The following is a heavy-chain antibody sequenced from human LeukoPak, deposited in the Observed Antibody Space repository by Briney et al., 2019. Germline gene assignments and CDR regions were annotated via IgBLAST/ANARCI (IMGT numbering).Heavy chain of an antibody. V-gene: IGHV4-59*08. CDR1: GGSIRSYY. D-gene: IGHD3-22*01. CDR2: MYSSGIT. CDR3: ARAQDFSDSSGPNYLGF. J-gene: IGHJ4*02. Sequence: SETLSLTCTVSGGSIRSYYWSWIRQPPGKGLEWIGYMYSSGITNYNPSLKSRITISVDTSKNQFSLKLLSVTAADTAVYYCARAQDFSDSSGPNYLGFWGQGILVTVSS.